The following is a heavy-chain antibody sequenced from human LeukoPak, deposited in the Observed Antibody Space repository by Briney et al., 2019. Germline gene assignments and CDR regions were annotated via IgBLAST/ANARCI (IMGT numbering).Heavy chain of an antibody. CDR1: GFTFSSYG. D-gene: IGHD3-3*01. J-gene: IGHJ4*02. CDR2: IKHDGSEK. Sequence: GGSLRLSCAASGFTFSSYGMHWVRQAPGKGLEWVASIKHDGSEKYYVDSVRGRFTISRDNTMNSLYLQMSSLRAEDTAVYYCATDRGWRTSGYYLYYFEYWGQGTLVTYSS. V-gene: IGHV3-7*01. CDR3: ATDRGWRTSGYYLYYFEY.